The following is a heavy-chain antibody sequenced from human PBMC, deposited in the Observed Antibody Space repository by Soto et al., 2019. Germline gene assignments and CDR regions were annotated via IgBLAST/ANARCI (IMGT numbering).Heavy chain of an antibody. CDR3: VKDFRGYNSGHFDY. Sequence: EVQLVESGGGLVQPGRSLRLSCATSGFSFDDYAMHWVRQVPGKGLVWILGISWNGNAIGDVESVRGRFTISRDNAKNSLYLQMNSLRAEDTALYYCVKDFRGYNSGHFDYWGRGTLVTVSS. J-gene: IGHJ4*02. D-gene: IGHD5-18*01. CDR1: GFSFDDYA. V-gene: IGHV3-9*01. CDR2: ISWNGNAI.